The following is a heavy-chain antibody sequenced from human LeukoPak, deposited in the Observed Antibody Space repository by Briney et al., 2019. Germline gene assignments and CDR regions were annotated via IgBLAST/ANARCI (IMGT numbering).Heavy chain of an antibody. V-gene: IGHV3-72*01. Sequence: PGGSLRLSCAASGFSFSDHYMDWVRQAPGKGLEWVGRIRKEDDSYITQYAASVKDRFIISRDDSKSSLYPQMNSLKTEDTAVYFCARVYSSGWEVSDYWGQGTLVAVSS. J-gene: IGHJ4*02. CDR1: GFSFSDHY. D-gene: IGHD6-19*01. CDR2: IRKEDDSYIT. CDR3: ARVYSSGWEVSDY.